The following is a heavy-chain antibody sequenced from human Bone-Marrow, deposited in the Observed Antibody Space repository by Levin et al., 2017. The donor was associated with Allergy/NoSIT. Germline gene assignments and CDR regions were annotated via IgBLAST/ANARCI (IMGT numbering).Heavy chain of an antibody. CDR2: IYYSGST. CDR3: ARQAVPAATNGFDS. D-gene: IGHD2-2*01. V-gene: IGHV4-59*08. Sequence: PSETLSLTCTVSGASISSFYWSWIRQPPGKGLEWIGYIYYSGSTNYSPSLKSRVSMSSDMSRNQVYLTMSSVTAADTAVYYCARQAVPAATNGFDSWGQGTLVTVSS. J-gene: IGHJ5*01. CDR1: GASISSFY.